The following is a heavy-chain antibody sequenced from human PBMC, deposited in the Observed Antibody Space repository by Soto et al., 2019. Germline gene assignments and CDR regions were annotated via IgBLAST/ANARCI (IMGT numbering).Heavy chain of an antibody. CDR1: GGSFSGYY. J-gene: IGHJ6*02. CDR3: ARGSGSGWYYYYYGMDV. CDR2: INHSGST. Sequence: SETLSLTCAVYGGSFSGYYRSWIRQPPGKGLEWIGEINHSGSTYYNPSLKSRVTISVDTSKNQFSLKLSSVTAADTAVYYCARGSGSGWYYYYYGMDVWGQGTTVTVSS. V-gene: IGHV4-34*01. D-gene: IGHD6-19*01.